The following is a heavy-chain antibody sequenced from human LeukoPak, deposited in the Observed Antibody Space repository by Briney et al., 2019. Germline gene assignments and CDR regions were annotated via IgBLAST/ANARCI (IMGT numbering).Heavy chain of an antibody. CDR3: ARDTEIVVVITEKTDAFDI. Sequence: GGSLRLSCAASGFTFSSYAMSWVRQAPGKGLEWVSSISSSSSYIYYADSVKGRFTISRDNAKNSLYLQMNSLRAEDTAVYYCARDTEIVVVITEKTDAFDIWGQGTMVTVSS. J-gene: IGHJ3*02. V-gene: IGHV3-21*01. CDR2: ISSSSSYI. CDR1: GFTFSSYA. D-gene: IGHD3-22*01.